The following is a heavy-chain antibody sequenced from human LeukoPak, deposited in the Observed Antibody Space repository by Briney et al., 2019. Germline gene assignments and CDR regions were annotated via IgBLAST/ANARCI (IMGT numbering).Heavy chain of an antibody. D-gene: IGHD6-19*01. CDR1: GYTFTSYG. CDR3: ARDFPCVAVAGTPFDY. V-gene: IGHV1-18*01. Sequence: GASVKVSCKASGYTFTSYGISWVRQAPGQGLEWMGWISAYNGNTNYAQKLQGRVTMTTDTSTSTAYMELRSLRSDDTAVYYCARDFPCVAVAGTPFDYWGQGTLVTVSS. J-gene: IGHJ4*02. CDR2: ISAYNGNT.